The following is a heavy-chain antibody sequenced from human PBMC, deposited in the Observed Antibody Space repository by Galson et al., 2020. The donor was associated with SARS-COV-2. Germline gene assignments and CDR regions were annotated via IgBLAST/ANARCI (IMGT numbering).Heavy chain of an antibody. D-gene: IGHD3-10*01. V-gene: IGHV3-13*01. CDR3: VTGDYYGSGSYRPLDY. Sequence: GESLKISCAASGFTFSSYDMHWVRQATGKGLEWVSAIGTAGDKYYPGSVKGRFTISRENAKNSLYLQMNSLRAGDTAVYYCVTGDYYGSGSYRPLDYWGQGTLVTVSS. CDR2: IGTAGDK. CDR1: GFTFSSYD. J-gene: IGHJ4*02.